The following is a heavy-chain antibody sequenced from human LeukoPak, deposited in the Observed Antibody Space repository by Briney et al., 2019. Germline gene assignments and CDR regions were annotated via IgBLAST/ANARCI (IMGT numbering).Heavy chain of an antibody. V-gene: IGHV3-74*01. J-gene: IGHJ4*02. CDR1: GLSSTIYW. CDR3: ARDRPFWN. Sequence: PGGSLRLSCAASGLSSTIYWMHWVRQVPGKGLVWVSRIKLDENTAYYADFVKGRFTISRGDAKTTVYLQMNSLRAEDSAVYYCARDRPFWNWGQGTLVTVSS. CDR2: IKLDENTA. D-gene: IGHD3-3*01.